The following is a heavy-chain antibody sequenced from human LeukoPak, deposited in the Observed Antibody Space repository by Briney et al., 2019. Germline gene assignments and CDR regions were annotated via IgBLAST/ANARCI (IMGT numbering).Heavy chain of an antibody. CDR1: GASVIHSY. J-gene: IGHJ6*03. Sequence: SETLSLICSVSGASVIHSYWSWLRRTPGKGLEWIGHIYYSGTTNYSPALKSRVTLSVDTSKNQFSLKLTSVTAADTAVYYCARVNYDFWSGYLGQGYMDVWGKGTTVTVSS. D-gene: IGHD3-3*01. V-gene: IGHV4-59*02. CDR2: IYYSGTT. CDR3: ARVNYDFWSGYLGQGYMDV.